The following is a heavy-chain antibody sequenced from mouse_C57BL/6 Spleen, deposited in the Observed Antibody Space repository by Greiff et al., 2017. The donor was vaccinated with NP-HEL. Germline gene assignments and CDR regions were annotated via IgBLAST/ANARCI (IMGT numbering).Heavy chain of an antibody. CDR3: ARSGGSSLEVFAY. D-gene: IGHD1-1*01. CDR2: IYPGSGNT. V-gene: IGHV1-84*01. CDR1: GYTFTDYY. J-gene: IGHJ3*01. Sequence: LMESGPELVKPGASVKLSCNASGYTFTDYYINWVQQRPGQGLEWIGWIYPGSGNTKYNEKFKGKATLTVDTSSSTAYMQLSSLTSEDSAVYFSARSGGSSLEVFAYWGQGTLVTVSA.